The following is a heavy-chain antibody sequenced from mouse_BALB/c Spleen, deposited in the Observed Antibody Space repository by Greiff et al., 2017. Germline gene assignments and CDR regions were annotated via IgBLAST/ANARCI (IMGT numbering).Heavy chain of an antibody. CDR2: INPYNDGT. D-gene: IGHD2-4*01. CDR3: ARRRSLMITDAMDY. Sequence: EVQLQQSGPELVKPGASVKMSCKASGYTFTSYVMHWVKQKPGQGLEWIGYINPYNDGTKYNEKFKGKATLTSDKSSSTAYMELSSLTSEDSAVYYCARRRSLMITDAMDYWGQGTSVTVSS. J-gene: IGHJ4*01. CDR1: GYTFTSYV. V-gene: IGHV1-14*01.